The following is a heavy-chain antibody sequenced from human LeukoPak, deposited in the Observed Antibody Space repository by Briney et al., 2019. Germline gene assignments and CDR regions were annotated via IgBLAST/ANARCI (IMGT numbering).Heavy chain of an antibody. CDR2: ISHDGTKN. J-gene: IGHJ4*02. D-gene: IGHD2-2*01. CDR1: GFTFSSYG. CDR3: AKDSSTWGNRYFDY. V-gene: IGHV3-30*18. Sequence: GGSLRLSCAVSGFTFSSYGIHWVRQAPGKGLEWVTFISHDGTKNYYADSVKGRFTVSGDNSKNTLYLQMDSLRADDTAVYYCAKDSSTWGNRYFDYWGQGTLATVSS.